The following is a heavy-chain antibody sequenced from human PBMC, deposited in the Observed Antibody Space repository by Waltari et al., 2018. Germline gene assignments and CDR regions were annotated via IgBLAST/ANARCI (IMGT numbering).Heavy chain of an antibody. V-gene: IGHV3-53*01. D-gene: IGHD3-22*01. CDR1: GFTVSSNY. CDR3: ARDQNYYDSSGYGMDV. CDR2: SYSGGST. J-gene: IGHJ6*02. Sequence: EVQLVESGGGLIQPGGSLRLSCAASGFTVSSNYMSWVRQAPGKGLEWVSVSYSGGSTYSADSVKGRFTISRDNSKNTLYLQMNSLRAEDTAVYYCARDQNYYDSSGYGMDVWGQGTTVTVSS.